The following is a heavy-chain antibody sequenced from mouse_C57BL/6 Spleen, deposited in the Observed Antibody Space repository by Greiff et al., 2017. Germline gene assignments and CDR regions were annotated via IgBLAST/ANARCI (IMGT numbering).Heavy chain of an antibody. CDR3: AKWGIYYDYDGGYAMDY. D-gene: IGHD2-4*01. CDR1: GFSLTSYG. J-gene: IGHJ4*01. CDR2: IWRGGST. Sequence: VQVVESGPGLVQPSQSLSITCTVSGFSLTSYGVHWVRQSPGKGLEWLGVIWRGGSTDYNAAFMSRLSITKDNSKSQVFFKMNSLQADDTAIYYCAKWGIYYDYDGGYAMDYWGQGTSVTVSS. V-gene: IGHV2-5*01.